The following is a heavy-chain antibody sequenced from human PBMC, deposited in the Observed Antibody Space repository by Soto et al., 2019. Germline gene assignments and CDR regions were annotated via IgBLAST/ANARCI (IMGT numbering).Heavy chain of an antibody. D-gene: IGHD4-17*01. CDR2: ISGSGGST. J-gene: IGHJ4*02. Sequence: EVQLLESGGGLVQPGGSLRLSCAASGFTFSSYAMSWVRQAPGKGLEWVSAISGSGGSTYYADSVKGRFTISRDNSKNTLYLQMNSLRAEDTAVYYCAKDPSIDQNDYGDYVWDYWGQGTLVTVSS. CDR3: AKDPSIDQNDYGDYVWDY. CDR1: GFTFSSYA. V-gene: IGHV3-23*01.